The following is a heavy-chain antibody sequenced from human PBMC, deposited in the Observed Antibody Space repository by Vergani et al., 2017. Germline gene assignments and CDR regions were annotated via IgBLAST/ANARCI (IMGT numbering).Heavy chain of an antibody. CDR1: GGTFSSYA. CDR3: ARARANYGDYPPYYYYYMDV. Sequence: QVQLVQSGAEVKKPGSSVKVSCKASGGTFSSYAISWVRQAPGQGLEWMGGINPIFGTANYAQKFQGRVTITADESTSTAYMELSSLRSEDTAVYYCARARANYGDYPPYYYYYMDVWGKGTTVTVSS. J-gene: IGHJ6*03. D-gene: IGHD4-17*01. CDR2: INPIFGTA. V-gene: IGHV1-69*01.